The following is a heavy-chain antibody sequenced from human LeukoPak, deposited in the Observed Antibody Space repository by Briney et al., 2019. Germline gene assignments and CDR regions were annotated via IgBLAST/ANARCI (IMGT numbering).Heavy chain of an antibody. CDR3: ARDPRLDYYDSRMNWFDP. CDR1: GYTFTSYG. J-gene: IGHJ5*02. Sequence: ASVKVSCKASGYTFTSYGISWLRRAPGQGLEWMGWISAYNGNTNYAQKLQGRVTMTTDTSTSTAYMELRSLRSDDTAVYYCARDPRLDYYDSRMNWFDPWGQGTLVTVSS. V-gene: IGHV1-18*01. CDR2: ISAYNGNT. D-gene: IGHD3-22*01.